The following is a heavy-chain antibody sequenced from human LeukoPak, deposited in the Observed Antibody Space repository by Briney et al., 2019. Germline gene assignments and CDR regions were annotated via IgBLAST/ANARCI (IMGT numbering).Heavy chain of an antibody. CDR2: IYPGDSDP. J-gene: IGHJ4*02. Sequence: GESLMICGDCGGSFCTSYWIWMGRQMPGKGLEWMGIIYPGDSDPRYSPSFQGQVTISADKSNSTAYLQWSSLKASDSAMTYCENQGMGSSWFWFDYWGQGTLVTVSS. D-gene: IGHD6-13*01. CDR1: GSFCTSYW. CDR3: ENQGMGSSWFWFDY. V-gene: IGHV5-51*01.